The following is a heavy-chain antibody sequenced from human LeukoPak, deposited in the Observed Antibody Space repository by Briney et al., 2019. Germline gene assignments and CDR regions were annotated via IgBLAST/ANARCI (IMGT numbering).Heavy chain of an antibody. Sequence: ASEKVSCKASGYTFTSYAMHWVRQATGQRPEWMGWINAGNGNTKYSQKFQGRVTITRDTSASTAYMELSSLTSEDTAVYYCARGPRAAADDYWGQGTLVTVSS. D-gene: IGHD6-13*01. V-gene: IGHV1-3*01. CDR2: INAGNGNT. CDR1: GYTFTSYA. CDR3: ARGPRAAADDY. J-gene: IGHJ4*02.